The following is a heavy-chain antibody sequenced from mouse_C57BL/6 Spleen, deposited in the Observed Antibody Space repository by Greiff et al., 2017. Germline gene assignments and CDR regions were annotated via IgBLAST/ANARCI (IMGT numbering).Heavy chain of an antibody. J-gene: IGHJ2*01. Sequence: DVMLVESGGGLVKPGGSLKLSCAASGFTFSSYAMSWVRQTPEKRLEWVATISDGGSSTYYPDNVKGRFTISRDNAKNNLYLQMSHLKSEDTAMYYCARRGTTNYFDYWGQGTTLTVSS. CDR3: ARRGTTNYFDY. CDR2: ISDGGSST. D-gene: IGHD1-1*01. V-gene: IGHV5-4*03. CDR1: GFTFSSYA.